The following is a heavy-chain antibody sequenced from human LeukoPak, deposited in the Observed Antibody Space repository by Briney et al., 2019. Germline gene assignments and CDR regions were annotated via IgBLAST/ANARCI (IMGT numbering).Heavy chain of an antibody. D-gene: IGHD3-22*01. Sequence: PSETLSLTCTVSGGSISSYFWSWIRQPPGKGLEWIGEINHSGSSNYNPSLKSRVTISVDTSKNQFSLKLSSVAAADTAVYYCATRNYYDSSGYYPLAFDYWGQGTLVTVSS. CDR1: GGSISSYF. CDR2: INHSGSS. CDR3: ATRNYYDSSGYYPLAFDY. J-gene: IGHJ4*02. V-gene: IGHV4-34*01.